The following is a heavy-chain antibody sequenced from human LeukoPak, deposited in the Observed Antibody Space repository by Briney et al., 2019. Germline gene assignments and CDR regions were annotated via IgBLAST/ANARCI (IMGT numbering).Heavy chain of an antibody. CDR2: VKKDASEK. J-gene: IGHJ4*02. V-gene: IGHV3-7*01. CDR3: AKDLGYSSSWYWGYFDY. CDR1: GFTFSNNW. D-gene: IGHD6-13*01. Sequence: GGSLRLSCAASGFTFSNNWMTWVRQAPGKGLEWVASVKKDASEKYYVDSVKGRFTISRDNAKNSLYLQMNSLRAEDTAVYYCAKDLGYSSSWYWGYFDYWGQGTLVTVSS.